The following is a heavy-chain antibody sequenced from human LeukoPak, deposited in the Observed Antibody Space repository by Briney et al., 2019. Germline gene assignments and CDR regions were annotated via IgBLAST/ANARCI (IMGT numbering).Heavy chain of an antibody. J-gene: IGHJ4*02. V-gene: IGHV4-59*08. CDR1: GGSISSYY. CDR3: ARRLNMVRRVIGLEWYFDY. CDR2: IYYSGST. D-gene: IGHD3-10*01. Sequence: SETLSLTCTVSGGSISSYYWSWIRQPPGKGLEWIGYIYYSGSTNYNPSLKSRVTISVDTSKNQFSLKLSSVTAADTAVYYCARRLNMVRRVIGLEWYFDYWGQGTLVPVSS.